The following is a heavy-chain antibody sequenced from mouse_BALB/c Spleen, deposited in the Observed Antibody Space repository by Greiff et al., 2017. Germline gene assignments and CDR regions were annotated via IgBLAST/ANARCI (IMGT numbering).Heavy chain of an antibody. V-gene: IGHV1S137*01. CDR3: ARSDGSSPFAY. CDR1: GYTFTDYA. CDR2: ISTYYGDA. Sequence: QVQLKESGAELVRPGVSVKISCKGSGYTFTDYAMHWVKQSHAKSLEWIGVISTYYGDASYNQKFKGKATMTVDKSSSTAYMELARLTSEDSAIYYCARSDGSSPFAYWGQGTLVTVSA. J-gene: IGHJ3*01. D-gene: IGHD1-1*01.